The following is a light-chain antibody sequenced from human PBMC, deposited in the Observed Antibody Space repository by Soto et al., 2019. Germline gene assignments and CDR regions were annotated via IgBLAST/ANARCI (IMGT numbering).Light chain of an antibody. J-gene: IGKJ1*01. CDR1: QSVSSN. CDR3: QQYHNWRT. CDR2: GAS. V-gene: IGKV3-15*01. Sequence: EIVMTQSPATLSVSPGERATLSCRASQSVSSNLGWYQQKPGQDPRLLIHGASTRAAGIPARFSGSGSGTEFTLTISSLQSEDFAVYYCQQYHNWRTFGQGTKVEIK.